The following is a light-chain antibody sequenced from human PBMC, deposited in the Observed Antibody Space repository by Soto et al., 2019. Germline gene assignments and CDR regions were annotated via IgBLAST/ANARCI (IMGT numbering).Light chain of an antibody. CDR1: SANIGSNH. CDR3: GTWDSSLSAGV. CDR2: EDH. J-gene: IGLJ3*02. Sequence: QSVLTQPPSVSAAPRQKVTLSCSGSSANIGSNHVSWYQQVPGTAPKLLIYEDHKRPSAIPDRFSGSKSGTSATLDITGLQTGDEADYYCGTWDSSLSAGVFGGRTKLTVL. V-gene: IGLV1-51*02.